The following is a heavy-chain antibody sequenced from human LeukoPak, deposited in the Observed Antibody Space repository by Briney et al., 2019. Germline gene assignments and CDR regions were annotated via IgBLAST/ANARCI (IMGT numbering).Heavy chain of an antibody. CDR1: GYSFTSYW. D-gene: IGHD6-13*01. J-gene: IGHJ1*01. CDR2: IDPSDSYT. CDR3: ARRRIAAAGDFQH. Sequence: GESLKISCKGSGYSFTSYWITWVRQMPGKGLEWMGRIDPSDSYTNYSPSFQGHVTISADKSISTAYLRWSSLKASDTAMYYCARRRIAAAGDFQHWGQGTLVTVSS. V-gene: IGHV5-10-1*01.